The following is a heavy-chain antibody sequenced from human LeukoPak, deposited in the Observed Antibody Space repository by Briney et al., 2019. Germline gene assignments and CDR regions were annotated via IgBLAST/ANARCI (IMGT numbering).Heavy chain of an antibody. CDR1: GFTFSSYV. CDR2: ISGSGGST. V-gene: IGHV3-23*01. J-gene: IGHJ6*02. D-gene: IGHD1-26*01. CDR3: AKDSPIGTYYHYNGMDV. Sequence: PGGSLRLSCAASGFTFSSYVMSWVRQAPGKGLEWVSAISGSGGSTYYADSVKGRFTISRDNSKNTVYLQMNSLRAEDTAVYYCAKDSPIGTYYHYNGMDVWGQGSTVIVSS.